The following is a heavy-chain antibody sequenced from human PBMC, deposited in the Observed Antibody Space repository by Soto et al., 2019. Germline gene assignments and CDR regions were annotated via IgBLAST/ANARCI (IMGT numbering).Heavy chain of an antibody. CDR2: ISSSGTID. D-gene: IGHD3-10*01. CDR3: ARRTMGNYYYMDV. CDR1: GFTLSDYY. Sequence: QVQLVESGGGLVKPGGSLRLSCVASGFTLSDYYMSWIRQAPGKGLEWVSYISSSGTIDNYADSVKGRFTISRDNAKNSLFLQMNGLRDEDTAVYYCARRTMGNYYYMDVWGKGTTVTVSS. J-gene: IGHJ6*03. V-gene: IGHV3-11*01.